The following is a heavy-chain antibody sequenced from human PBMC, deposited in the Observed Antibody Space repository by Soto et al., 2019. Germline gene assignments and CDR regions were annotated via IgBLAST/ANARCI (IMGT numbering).Heavy chain of an antibody. CDR1: GFTFSSYS. Sequence: EVQLVESGGGLVKPGGSLRLSCAASGFTFSSYSMNWVRQAPGKGLEWVSSISSASTSIYYADSVKGRFTLSRENAKISLYPQMNSLGAEVPAVYYCARARGSASGYDDYWGQGTLVTVSS. V-gene: IGHV3-21*02. CDR2: ISSASTSI. CDR3: ARARGSASGYDDY. D-gene: IGHD5-12*01. J-gene: IGHJ4*02.